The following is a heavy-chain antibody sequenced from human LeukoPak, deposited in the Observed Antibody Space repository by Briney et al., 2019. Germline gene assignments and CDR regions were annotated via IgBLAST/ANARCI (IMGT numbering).Heavy chain of an antibody. CDR3: AKFFMGYCSGGSCDDYFDY. Sequence: GGSLRLSCVASGFTLSRYGMSWVRQAPGKGLEWVSGISGNDGSTYYADSVKGRFTISRDNSKNTRYVQMNNLRVDDTAVYYCAKFFMGYCSGGSCDDYFDYWGQGTLVTVSS. J-gene: IGHJ4*02. V-gene: IGHV3-23*01. CDR2: ISGNDGST. CDR1: GFTLSRYG. D-gene: IGHD2-15*01.